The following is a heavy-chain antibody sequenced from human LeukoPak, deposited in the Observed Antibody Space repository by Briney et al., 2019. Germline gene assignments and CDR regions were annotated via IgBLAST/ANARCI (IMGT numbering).Heavy chain of an antibody. CDR2: ISSSISYI. CDR1: GFTVSSNY. D-gene: IGHD1-26*01. V-gene: IGHV3-21*01. CDR3: ARGRPRSELVNWFDP. Sequence: PGGSLRLSCAASGFTVSSNYMNWVRQAPGEGLEWVSSISSSISYIYYADSVKGRFTIYRDNAKNSLYLQMNSLRAEDTAVYYCARGRPRSELVNWFDPWGQGTLVTVSS. J-gene: IGHJ5*02.